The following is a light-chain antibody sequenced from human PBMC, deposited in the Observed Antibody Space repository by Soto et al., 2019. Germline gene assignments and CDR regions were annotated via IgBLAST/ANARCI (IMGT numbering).Light chain of an antibody. J-gene: IGLJ1*01. CDR3: SSYTSSSTRV. CDR2: EVS. CDR1: SXDVGGYNY. V-gene: IGLV2-14*01. Sequence: QSVLTQPVSVSGSPGQSITISCTGTSXDVGGYNYVSWYQQHPGKAPKLMIYEVSNRPSGVSNRFSGSKSGNTASLTISGLQADDEADYYCSSYTSSSTRVFGTGTKVNLL.